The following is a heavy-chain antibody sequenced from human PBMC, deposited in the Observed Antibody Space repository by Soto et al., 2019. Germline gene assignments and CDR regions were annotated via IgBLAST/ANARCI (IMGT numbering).Heavy chain of an antibody. D-gene: IGHD3-10*01. J-gene: IGHJ6*02. CDR1: GFSLSTSGVG. CDR3: AHRSPYGSGSSYYYYGMDV. V-gene: IGHV2-5*01. Sequence: SGPTLVNPTQTLTLTCTFSGFSLSTSGVGVGWIRQPPGKALEWLALIYWNDDKRYSPSLKSRLTITKDTSKNQVVLTMTNMDPVDTATYYCAHRSPYGSGSSYYYYGMDVWGQGTTVTVSS. CDR2: IYWNDDK.